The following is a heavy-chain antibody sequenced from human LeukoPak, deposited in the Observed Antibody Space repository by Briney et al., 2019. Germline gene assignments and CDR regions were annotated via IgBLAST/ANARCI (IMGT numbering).Heavy chain of an antibody. D-gene: IGHD6-13*01. CDR1: GFTFSNAW. CDR3: AKGTIGGPEKYSSSWYRVSARAPFDY. Sequence: GGSLRLSCAASGFTFSNAWMSWVRQAPGKGLEWVSAISGSGGSTYYADSVKGRFTISRDNSKNTLYLQMNSLRAEDTAVYYCAKGTIGGPEKYSSSWYRVSARAPFDYWGQGTLVTVSS. V-gene: IGHV3-23*01. J-gene: IGHJ4*02. CDR2: ISGSGGST.